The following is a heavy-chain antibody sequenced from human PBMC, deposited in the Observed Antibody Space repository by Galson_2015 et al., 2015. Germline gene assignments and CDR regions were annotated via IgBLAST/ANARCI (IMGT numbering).Heavy chain of an antibody. CDR2: ISSSSNSI. CDR3: ASDRSYYYFAMDV. CDR1: GFTSSKYS. Sequence: SLRLSCAASGFTSSKYSMDWVRQAPGKGLECISYISSSSNSIYYADSVKGRFTISRDNDKNLLYLQMNSLRDEDTAVYYCASDRSYYYFAMDVWGQGTTVTVSS. J-gene: IGHJ6*02. V-gene: IGHV3-48*02.